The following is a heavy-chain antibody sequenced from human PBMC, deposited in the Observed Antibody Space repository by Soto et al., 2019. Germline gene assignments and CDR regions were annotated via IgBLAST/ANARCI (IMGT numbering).Heavy chain of an antibody. CDR3: ARVWGGAFDI. V-gene: IGHV4-59*01. D-gene: IGHD3-10*01. CDR1: GGSIGSYY. CDR2: IYYTASTT. Sequence: SETLSLTCTVSGGSIGSYYWSWIRQPPGKGLEWIGYIYYTASTTSYNPSLESRVTISVDTSKNHFSLKLSSVTAADTAVYYCARVWGGAFDIWGQGTMVTVSS. J-gene: IGHJ3*02.